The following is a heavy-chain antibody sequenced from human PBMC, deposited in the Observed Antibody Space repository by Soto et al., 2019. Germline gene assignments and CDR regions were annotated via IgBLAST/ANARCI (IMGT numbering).Heavy chain of an antibody. J-gene: IGHJ4*02. CDR3: AKEGGLSGSYYISSSYYFDY. CDR1: GFTFSSYW. Sequence: GGSLRLSCAASGFTFSSYWMSWVRQAPGKGLEWVANIKQDGSEKYYVDSVKGRFTISRDNAKNSLYLQMNSLRAEDTSVYYCAKEGGLSGSYYISSSYYFDYWGQGTLVTVAS. CDR2: IKQDGSEK. V-gene: IGHV3-7*01. D-gene: IGHD1-26*01.